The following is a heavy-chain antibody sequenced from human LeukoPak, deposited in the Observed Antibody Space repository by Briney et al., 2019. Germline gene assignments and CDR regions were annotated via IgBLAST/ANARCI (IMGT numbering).Heavy chain of an antibody. J-gene: IGHJ4*02. V-gene: IGHV3-23*01. CDR3: AKSSRYDYVWGSYRLDY. D-gene: IGHD3-16*02. CDR1: GFTFSSYA. CDR2: ISGSGGNT. Sequence: GGSLRLSCAASGFTFSSYAMSWVRQAPGKGLEWVSAISGSGGNTYYADSVKGRFTISRDNSKNTLYLQMNSLRAEDTAVYYCAKSSRYDYVWGSYRLDYWGQGTLVTVSS.